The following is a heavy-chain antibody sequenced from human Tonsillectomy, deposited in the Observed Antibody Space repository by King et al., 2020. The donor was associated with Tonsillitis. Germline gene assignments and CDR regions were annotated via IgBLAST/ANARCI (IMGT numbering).Heavy chain of an antibody. V-gene: IGHV4-39*07. CDR3: ARRGGARGGGCFDP. Sequence: QLQESGPGLVKPSETLSLTCTVSGDSISNSRYYWGWIRQPPGKGLEWIGSVSYSGSTHYNPSLKSRVTVSIDTSKNQFSLKLSSVTAADTALYYCARRGGARGGGCFDPWGQGTLVTVSS. CDR2: VSYSGST. D-gene: IGHD3-10*01. CDR1: GDSISNSRYY. J-gene: IGHJ5*02.